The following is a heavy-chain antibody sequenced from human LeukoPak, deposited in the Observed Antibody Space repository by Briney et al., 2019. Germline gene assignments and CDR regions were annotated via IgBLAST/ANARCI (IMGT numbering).Heavy chain of an antibody. CDR3: ARGRKRMDV. J-gene: IGHJ6*04. Sequence: SETLSLTCAVYDGSVSGYYWSWIRQPPGKGLEWIGEINHSGSTNYNPSLKSRVTISVDTSKNQFSLKLSSVTAADTAVYYCARGRKRMDVWGKATTVTVSS. CDR2: INHSGST. V-gene: IGHV4-34*01. CDR1: DGSVSGYY.